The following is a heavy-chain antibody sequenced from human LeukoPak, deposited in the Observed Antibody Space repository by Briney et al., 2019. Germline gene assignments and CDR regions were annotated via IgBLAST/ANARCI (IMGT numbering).Heavy chain of an antibody. CDR3: ARDGITMVRGADWFDP. D-gene: IGHD3-10*01. CDR1: GFTFSSYW. V-gene: IGHV3-7*01. CDR2: IEQEGSEK. J-gene: IGHJ5*02. Sequence: GGSLRLSCAASGFTFSSYWMSWVRQAPGKGLEWVANIEQEGSEKNYVDSVKGRFTISRDNAKNSLYLQMNSLRAEDTAVYYCARDGITMVRGADWFDPWGQGTLVTGSS.